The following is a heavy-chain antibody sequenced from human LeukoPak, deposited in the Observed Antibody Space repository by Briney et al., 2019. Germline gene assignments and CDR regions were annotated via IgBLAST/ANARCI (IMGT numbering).Heavy chain of an antibody. Sequence: SETLSLTCTVSGGSISSSSYYWGWIRQPPGKGLEWIGSIYYSGSTYYNPSLKSRVTISVDTSKNQFSLKLSSVTAADTAVYYCATDRATTYCGGDCYPDAFDIWGQGTMVTVSS. CDR2: IYYSGST. V-gene: IGHV4-39*01. CDR1: GGSISSSSYY. J-gene: IGHJ3*02. D-gene: IGHD2-21*02. CDR3: ATDRATTYCGGDCYPDAFDI.